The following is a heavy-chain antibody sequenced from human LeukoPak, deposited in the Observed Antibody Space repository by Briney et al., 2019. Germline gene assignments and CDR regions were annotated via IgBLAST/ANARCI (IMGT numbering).Heavy chain of an antibody. D-gene: IGHD3-22*01. V-gene: IGHV4-39*07. CDR2: INHSGST. J-gene: IGHJ4*02. CDR3: ARDYYDSSGRVYYFDY. Sequence: SETLSLTCTVSGGSISSSSSYWGWIRQPPGKGLEWIGEINHSGSTNYNPSLKSRVTISVDTSKNQFSLKLSSVTAADTAVYYCARDYYDSSGRVYYFDYWGQGTLVTVSS. CDR1: GGSISSSSSY.